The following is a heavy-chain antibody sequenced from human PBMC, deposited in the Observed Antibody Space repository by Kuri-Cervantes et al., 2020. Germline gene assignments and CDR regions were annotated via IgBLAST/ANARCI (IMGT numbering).Heavy chain of an antibody. D-gene: IGHD2-21*02. CDR1: GFTFDDYG. CDR3: ARLGAYCGGDCYSNYYYYYMDV. CDR2: IKQDGSEK. J-gene: IGHJ6*03. Sequence: LSLTCAASGFTFDDYGMSWVRRAPGKGLEWVANIKQDGSEKYYVDSVKGRFTISRDNAKNSLYLQMNSLRAEDTAVYYCARLGAYCGGDCYSNYYYYYMDVWGKGTTVTVSS. V-gene: IGHV3-7*04.